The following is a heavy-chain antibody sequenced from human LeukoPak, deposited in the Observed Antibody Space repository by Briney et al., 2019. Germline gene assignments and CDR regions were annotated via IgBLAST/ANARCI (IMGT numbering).Heavy chain of an antibody. CDR1: GFTFSSYE. V-gene: IGHV3-48*03. D-gene: IGHD3-22*01. Sequence: GGSLRLSCAASGFTFSSYEMNWVRQAPGKGLEWVSYISSSGSTIYYADSVKGRFTISRDNAKNSLYLQMNSPRAEDTAVYYCARIEYDSSGYYPDYWGQGTLVTVSS. J-gene: IGHJ4*02. CDR3: ARIEYDSSGYYPDY. CDR2: ISSSGSTI.